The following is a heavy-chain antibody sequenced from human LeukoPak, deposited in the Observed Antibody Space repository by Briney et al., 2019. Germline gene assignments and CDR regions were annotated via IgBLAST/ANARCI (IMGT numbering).Heavy chain of an antibody. CDR3: ARGRDYVWGSYRYGDSFDY. Sequence: SETLSLTCAVYGGSFSGYYWSWIRQPPGKGLEWIGYIYYSGSTNYNPSLKSRVTISVDTSKNQFSLKLSSVTAADTAVYYCARGRDYVWGSYRYGDSFDYWGQGTLVTVSS. D-gene: IGHD3-16*02. J-gene: IGHJ4*02. CDR2: IYYSGST. V-gene: IGHV4-59*01. CDR1: GGSFSGYY.